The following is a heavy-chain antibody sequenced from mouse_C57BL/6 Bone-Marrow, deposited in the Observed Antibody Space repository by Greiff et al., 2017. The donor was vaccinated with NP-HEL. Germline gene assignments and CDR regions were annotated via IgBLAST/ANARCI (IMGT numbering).Heavy chain of an antibody. Sequence: EVQVVESGGGLVKPGGSLKLSCAASGFTFSSYAMSWVRQTPEKRLEWVATISDGGSYTDYPDNVKGRFTISRDNAKNNLYLQMSHLKSEDTAMYYCARDGVHFDYWGQGTTLTVSS. V-gene: IGHV5-4*01. CDR2: ISDGGSYT. CDR3: ARDGVHFDY. CDR1: GFTFSSYA. J-gene: IGHJ2*01.